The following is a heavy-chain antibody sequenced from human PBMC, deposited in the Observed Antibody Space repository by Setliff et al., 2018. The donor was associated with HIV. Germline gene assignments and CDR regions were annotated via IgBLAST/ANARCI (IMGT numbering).Heavy chain of an antibody. CDR3: ARVSSFHKSIREAFDI. J-gene: IGHJ3*02. Sequence: ASVKVSCKASGYTFTGYFIHWVRQAPGQGLEWMGQINPNRGDTKSHHKFADRLIMSRDTSLTTVYMELTSLRSDDTAVYYCARVSSFHKSIREAFDIWGQGTLVTVSS. V-gene: IGHV1-2*06. CDR1: GYTFTGYF. CDR2: INPNRGDT. D-gene: IGHD6-6*01.